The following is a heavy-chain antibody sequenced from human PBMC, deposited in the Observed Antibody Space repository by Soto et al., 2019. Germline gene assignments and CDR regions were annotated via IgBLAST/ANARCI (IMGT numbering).Heavy chain of an antibody. CDR1: GFPFSTYW. Sequence: WVSLRLSCSASGFPFSTYWMHWVRQAPGKGPVWVSRINNDGSTTRYADSVKGRFTISRDNAKNTLYLQMNSLRAEDTAVYYCASQGLYYYGLDVWGQGTTVTVSS. CDR2: INNDGSTT. J-gene: IGHJ6*02. CDR3: ASQGLYYYGLDV. V-gene: IGHV3-74*01.